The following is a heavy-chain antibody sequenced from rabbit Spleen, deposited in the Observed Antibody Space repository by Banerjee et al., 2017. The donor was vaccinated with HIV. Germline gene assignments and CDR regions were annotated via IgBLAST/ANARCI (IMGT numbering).Heavy chain of an antibody. J-gene: IGHJ4*01. Sequence: QQQLVESGGGLVQPEGSLTLTCKASGFSFSSDYYMCWVRQAPGKGLEWIGSIYTGSGNTYYASWAKGRFTISKTSSTTVTLQMTSLTAADTATYFCATNHYTGDFNLWGPGTLVTVS. D-gene: IGHD4-1*01. CDR2: IYTGSGNT. V-gene: IGHV1S45*01. CDR3: ATNHYTGDFNL. CDR1: GFSFSSDYY.